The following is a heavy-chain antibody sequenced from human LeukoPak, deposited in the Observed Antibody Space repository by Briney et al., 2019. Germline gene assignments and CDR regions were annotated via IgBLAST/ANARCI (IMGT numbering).Heavy chain of an antibody. Sequence: ASVKVSCKASGYTFTGYYMHWVRQAPGQGLEWMGWINPNSGGTNYAQKFQGRVTMTRDTSISTAYMELSRLRSDDTAVYYCARDFFHSSSWSNFDYWGQGTLVTVSS. CDR2: INPNSGGT. D-gene: IGHD6-13*01. V-gene: IGHV1-2*02. CDR1: GYTFTGYY. J-gene: IGHJ4*02. CDR3: ARDFFHSSSWSNFDY.